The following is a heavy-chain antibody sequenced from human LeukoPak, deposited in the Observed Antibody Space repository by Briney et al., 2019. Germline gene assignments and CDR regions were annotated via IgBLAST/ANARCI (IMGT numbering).Heavy chain of an antibody. V-gene: IGHV1-69*13. CDR3: ARDVAGSRGSGFDY. Sequence: SVKVSCKASGYTFTSYAISWVRQAPGQGLEWMGGIIPIFGTANYAQKFQGRVTITADESTSTAYMELSSLRSEDTAVYYCARDVAGSRGSGFDYWGQGTLVTVSS. CDR1: GYTFTSYA. J-gene: IGHJ4*02. CDR2: IIPIFGTA. D-gene: IGHD1-26*01.